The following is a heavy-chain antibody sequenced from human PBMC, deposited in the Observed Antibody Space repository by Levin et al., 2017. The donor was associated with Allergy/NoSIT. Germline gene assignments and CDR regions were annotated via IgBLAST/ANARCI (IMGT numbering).Heavy chain of an antibody. D-gene: IGHD2-2*01. CDR3: GRGGCRSTSCIDY. Sequence: GGSLRLSCVGSGYTFSGYYMHWVRQAPGKGLVWVSHINSDGSNTNYADSVKGRFTISRDNAKNTLYLQMNSLRAEDTAVYYCGRGGCRSTSCIDYWGQGILVTVSS. J-gene: IGHJ4*02. V-gene: IGHV3-74*01. CDR1: GYTFSGYY. CDR2: INSDGSNT.